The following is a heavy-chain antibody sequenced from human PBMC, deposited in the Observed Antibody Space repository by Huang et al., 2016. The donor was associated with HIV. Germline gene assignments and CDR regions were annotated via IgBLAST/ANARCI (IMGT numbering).Heavy chain of an antibody. D-gene: IGHD1-1*01. J-gene: IGHJ3*02. CDR1: GGSFSGYY. V-gene: IGHV4-34*01. Sequence: QVQLQQWGAGLLKPSETLSLTCAVYGGSFSGYYWSWIRQSPGKGLEWIGEINHSGSTNNNPSLKGRLTRSVDTSKNQFSLKLSSVTAADTAVYYCARERMMSWLDDHDAFDIWGQGTMVTVSS. CDR3: ARERMMSWLDDHDAFDI. CDR2: INHSGST.